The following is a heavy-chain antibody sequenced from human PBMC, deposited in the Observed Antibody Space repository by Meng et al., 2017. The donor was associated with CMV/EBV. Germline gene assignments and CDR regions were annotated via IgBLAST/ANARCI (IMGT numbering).Heavy chain of an antibody. CDR3: ARDTDSRRWSGYYGWFDP. CDR1: GFTFSSHS. V-gene: IGHV3-48*04. D-gene: IGHD3-3*01. J-gene: IGHJ5*02. Sequence: GGSLRLSCAASGFTFSSHSMNWVRQAPGKGLEGVSYIKSGGDTKHYADSVKGRFTISRDNAENSLYLQMNSLRAEDTAVYYCARDTDSRRWSGYYGWFDPWGQGTLVTVSS. CDR2: IKSGGDTK.